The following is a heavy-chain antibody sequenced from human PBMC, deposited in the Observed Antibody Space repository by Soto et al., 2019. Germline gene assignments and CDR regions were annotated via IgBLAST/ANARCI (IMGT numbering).Heavy chain of an antibody. CDR3: AKESFRQKLVGSGVEV. J-gene: IGHJ6*01. Sequence: PGGSLRLSCAASGFTFDDYTMHWARQAPGKGLEWVSLISWDGGSTYYADSVKGRFTISRDNSKNSLYLQMNSLRTEDTALYYCAKESFRQKLVGSGVEVSGQGTTVTVSS. V-gene: IGHV3-43*01. CDR1: GFTFDDYT. D-gene: IGHD6-13*01. CDR2: ISWDGGST.